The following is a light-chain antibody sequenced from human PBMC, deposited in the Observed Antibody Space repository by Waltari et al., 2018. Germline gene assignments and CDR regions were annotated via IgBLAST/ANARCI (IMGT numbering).Light chain of an antibody. CDR1: SSDVGSYTL. V-gene: IGLV2-23*02. Sequence: QSALTQPATVSGSPTQSITISCTGTSSDVGSYTLVPWYQQPPGRAPKLMILDVNKRPSGTSSRFPGSKSGTPASLTISGLQAEDEADYYCCSYAGSSTFVFGGGTKLTVL. J-gene: IGLJ2*01. CDR3: CSYAGSSTFV. CDR2: DVN.